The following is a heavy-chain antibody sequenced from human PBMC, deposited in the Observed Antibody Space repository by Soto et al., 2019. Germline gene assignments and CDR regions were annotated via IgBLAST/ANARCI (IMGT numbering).Heavy chain of an antibody. V-gene: IGHV3-20*04. D-gene: IGHD5-18*01. CDR2: ITWNGGST. CDR1: GFTFDDYG. J-gene: IGHJ4*02. Sequence: EVQLVESGGGVVRPGGSLRLSCAASGFTFDDYGVSWVRQAPGKGLEWVSGITWNGGSTGYADSVKGRFTISRDNAKNSRCLQMNSLRAEDAALYYCAKSRGYSSGPAGADYWGQGTLVTVSS. CDR3: AKSRGYSSGPAGADY.